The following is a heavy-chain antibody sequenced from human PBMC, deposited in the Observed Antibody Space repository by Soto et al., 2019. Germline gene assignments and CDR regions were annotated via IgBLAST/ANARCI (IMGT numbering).Heavy chain of an antibody. CDR3: AREYNWNSIYYGMDV. CDR2: IIPIFGTP. CDR1: GGTFSSYA. D-gene: IGHD1-7*01. J-gene: IGHJ6*02. Sequence: QVQLVQSGAEVKKPGSSVKVSCKASGGTFSSYAISWVRQAPGQGLEWVGGIIPIFGTPNYAQKFQGRVTITAGESTSTVYMELSSRRSEDTAVFYCAREYNWNSIYYGMDVWGQGTTVTVSS. V-gene: IGHV1-69*01.